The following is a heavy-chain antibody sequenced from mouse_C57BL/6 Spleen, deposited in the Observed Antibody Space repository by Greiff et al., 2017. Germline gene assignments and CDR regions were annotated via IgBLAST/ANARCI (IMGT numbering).Heavy chain of an antibody. Sequence: QVQLKESGPELVKPGASVKISCKASGYAFSSSWVNWVKQRPGKGLEWIGRIYPGDGDTNYNGKFKGKATLTADKSSSTAYMQLSSLTSEDSAVYFCARNHYYGSSYWYFDVWGTGTTVTVSS. J-gene: IGHJ1*03. CDR3: ARNHYYGSSYWYFDV. CDR1: GYAFSSSW. D-gene: IGHD1-1*01. V-gene: IGHV1-82*01. CDR2: IYPGDGDT.